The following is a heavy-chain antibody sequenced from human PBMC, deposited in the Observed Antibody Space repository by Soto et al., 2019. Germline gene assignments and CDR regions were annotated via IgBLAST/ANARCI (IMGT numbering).Heavy chain of an antibody. CDR2: VDPNDSFA. D-gene: IGHD3-10*01. Sequence: PGESLKISCQAFEYSFRIYWISWVRQKPVGGLEWMGRVDPNDSFATYSPSFEGHVSISVDKSTNIVYLQWRSLRASDTATYYCARHQSGSGNSNFDFWCQGTPVTVSS. V-gene: IGHV5-10-1*01. CDR3: ARHQSGSGNSNFDF. CDR1: EYSFRIYW. J-gene: IGHJ4*02.